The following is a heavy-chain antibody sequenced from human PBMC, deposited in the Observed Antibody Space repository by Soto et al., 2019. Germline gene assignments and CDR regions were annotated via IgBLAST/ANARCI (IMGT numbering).Heavy chain of an antibody. CDR3: ARDRRYCSGGSCPQYYYYYYGMDV. CDR2: IIPIFGTA. Sequence: SVKVSCKASGYTFSSYAISWVRQAPGQGLEWMGGIIPIFGTANYAQKFQGRVTITADKSTSTAYMELSSLRSEDTAVYYCARDRRYCSGGSCPQYYYYYYGMDVWGQGTTVTVSS. D-gene: IGHD2-15*01. CDR1: GYTFSSYA. J-gene: IGHJ6*02. V-gene: IGHV1-69*06.